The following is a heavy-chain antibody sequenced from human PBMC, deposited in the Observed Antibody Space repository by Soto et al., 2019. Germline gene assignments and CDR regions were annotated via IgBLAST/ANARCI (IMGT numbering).Heavy chain of an antibody. Sequence: ASVKVSRKASGYTFTSYGISWVRQAPGQGLEWMGWISAYNGDTNYAQKLQGRVTMTTDTSTSTAYMDLRSLRSDDTAVYYCARTYYCGRGATADNNYYGMDVWGQGTTVTVSS. J-gene: IGHJ6*02. V-gene: IGHV1-18*01. CDR2: ISAYNGDT. CDR3: ARTYYCGRGATADNNYYGMDV. CDR1: GYTFTSYG. D-gene: IGHD1-26*01.